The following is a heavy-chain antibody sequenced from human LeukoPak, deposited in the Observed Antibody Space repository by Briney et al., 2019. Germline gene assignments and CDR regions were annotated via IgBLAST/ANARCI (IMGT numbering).Heavy chain of an antibody. Sequence: LRLTRKKSEVSRSSYGWHSVRQAQQKRMVWVSRINSDGSSTSYADSVKGRFTISRDNAKNTLYLQMNSLRAEDTAVYYCARGYYYDSSPDYWGQGTLVTVSS. CDR1: EVSRSSYG. CDR3: ARGYYYDSSPDY. V-gene: IGHV3-74*01. CDR2: INSDGSST. D-gene: IGHD3-22*01. J-gene: IGHJ4*02.